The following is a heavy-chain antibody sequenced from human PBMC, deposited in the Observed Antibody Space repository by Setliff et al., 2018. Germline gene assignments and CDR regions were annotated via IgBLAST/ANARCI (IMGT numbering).Heavy chain of an antibody. CDR3: ARPSTGRYFDL. CDR1: DFSVGSVYY. J-gene: IGHJ2*01. V-gene: IGHV4-38-2*01. Sequence: PSETLSLTCAVSDFSVGSVYYWGWIRQPPGRGLEWIANIYYSGTTHYSPSFESRVTMSVDTSKNQFSPNLSSVTAAGTALYYCARPSTGRYFDLWGRGTLVTVSS. CDR2: IYYSGTT. D-gene: IGHD2-2*01.